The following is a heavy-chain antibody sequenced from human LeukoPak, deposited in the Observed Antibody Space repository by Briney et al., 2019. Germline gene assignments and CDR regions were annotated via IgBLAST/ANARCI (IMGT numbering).Heavy chain of an antibody. CDR1: GGSFSGYS. J-gene: IGHJ4*02. V-gene: IGHV4-34*01. D-gene: IGHD2-2*01. CDR3: ARWRPVVEPSALFRRIGEAQFDY. Sequence: SETLSLTCAVYGGSFSGYSWSWIRQPPGKGLEWIGEISHGGGTKFSPSLKSRVAMSVDRSKNQCSLKLTSVTAADTAVYYCARWRPVVEPSALFRRIGEAQFDYWGQGTLVTVSS. CDR2: ISHGGGT.